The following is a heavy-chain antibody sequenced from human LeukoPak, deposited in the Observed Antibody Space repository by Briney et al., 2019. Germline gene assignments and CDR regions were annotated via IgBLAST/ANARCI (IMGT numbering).Heavy chain of an antibody. CDR1: GFTVSSNY. Sequence: GGSLRLSCEASGFTVSSNYMSWVRQAPGKGLEWVSVIYSGGSTYYADSVKGRFTISGDNSKNTLYLQMNSLRAEDTAVYYCAARSRGGWSGLGYWGQGTLVTVSS. CDR3: AARSRGGWSGLGY. J-gene: IGHJ4*02. V-gene: IGHV3-66*01. CDR2: IYSGGST. D-gene: IGHD6-19*01.